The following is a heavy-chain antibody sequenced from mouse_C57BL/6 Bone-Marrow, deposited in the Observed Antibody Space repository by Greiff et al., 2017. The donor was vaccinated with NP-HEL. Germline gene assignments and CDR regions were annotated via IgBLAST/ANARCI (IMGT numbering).Heavy chain of an antibody. CDR2: IYPGGGYT. J-gene: IGHJ2*01. Sequence: VKLMESGAELVRPGTSVKMSCKASGYTFTNYWIGWAKQRPGHGLEWIGDIYPGGGYTNYNEKFKGKATLTADKSSSTAYMQFSSLTSEDSAIYYCARLGGYYFDYWGQGTTLTVSS. CDR1: GYTFTNYW. V-gene: IGHV1-63*01. D-gene: IGHD4-1*01. CDR3: ARLGGYYFDY.